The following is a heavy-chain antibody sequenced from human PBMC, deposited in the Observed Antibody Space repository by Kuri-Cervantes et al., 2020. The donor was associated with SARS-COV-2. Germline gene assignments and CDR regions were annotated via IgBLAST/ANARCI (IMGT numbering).Heavy chain of an antibody. CDR2: FDPEDGET. J-gene: IGHJ4*02. CDR1: GYTLTELS. CDR3: ATDFSVHGDWYFGY. V-gene: IGHV1-24*01. Sequence: ASVKVSCKVSGYTLTELSMHWVRQAPGKGREWMGGFDPEDGETIYAQKFQGRVTMTEGTYTDTAYMELSSLRSEDTAVYYCATDFSVHGDWYFGYWGQGTLVTVSS. D-gene: IGHD3/OR15-3a*01.